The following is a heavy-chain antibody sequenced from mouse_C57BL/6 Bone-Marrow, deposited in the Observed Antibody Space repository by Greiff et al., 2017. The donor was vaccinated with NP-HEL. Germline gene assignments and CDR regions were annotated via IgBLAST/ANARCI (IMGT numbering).Heavy chain of an antibody. CDR3: ARLIRNHFDY. CDR1: GYAFSSSW. J-gene: IGHJ2*01. Sequence: QVQLKQSGPELVKPGASVKISCKASGYAFSSSWMNWVQQRPGKGLEWIGRIYPGDGDTNYNGKFKGKATLTADKSSSTAYMQLSSLTSEDSAFYFCARLIRNHFDYWGQGTTLTVSS. CDR2: IYPGDGDT. V-gene: IGHV1-82*01.